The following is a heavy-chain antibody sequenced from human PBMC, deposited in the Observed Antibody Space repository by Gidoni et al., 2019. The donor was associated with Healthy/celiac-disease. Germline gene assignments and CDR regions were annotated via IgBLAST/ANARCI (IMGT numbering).Heavy chain of an antibody. J-gene: IGHJ4*02. CDR1: GYTLTELS. V-gene: IGHV1-24*01. Sequence: QVQLVQSGAEMKKPGDSVKVSCKGSGYTLTELSMHWVRQAPGNGLEGMGGFDPEDGETIYAQTFQGRVTMTEDTSTATAYMGLSSLRSEDTAVYYCATQKKNWVGDLHYFDYWGQGTLVTVSS. D-gene: IGHD3-16*01. CDR3: ATQKKNWVGDLHYFDY. CDR2: FDPEDGET.